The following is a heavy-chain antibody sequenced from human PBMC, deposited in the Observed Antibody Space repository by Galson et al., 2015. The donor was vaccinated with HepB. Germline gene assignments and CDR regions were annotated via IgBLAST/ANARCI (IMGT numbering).Heavy chain of an antibody. V-gene: IGHV3-66*02. Sequence: SLRLSCAASGFTLGSFAMSWVRQAPGKGLEWVSVIYSGGSTYYADSVKGRFTISRDNSKNTLYLQMNSLRAEDTAVYYCAREGGVKIGSYSGIVYWGQGTLVTVSS. CDR3: AREGGVKIGSYSGIVY. CDR1: GFTLGSFA. CDR2: IYSGGST. J-gene: IGHJ4*02. D-gene: IGHD1-26*01.